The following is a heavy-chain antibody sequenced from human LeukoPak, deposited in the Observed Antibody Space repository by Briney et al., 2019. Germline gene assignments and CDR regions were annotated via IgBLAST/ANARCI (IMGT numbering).Heavy chain of an antibody. J-gene: IGHJ4*02. CDR1: GFTFSSHS. CDR2: ISSSSSTI. Sequence: KPGGSLRLSCAASGFTFSSHSMNWVRQAPGKGLEWVSYISSSSSTIYYADSVKGRFTISRDNSKNTLYLQMKALRDEDTATYYCAKRGPIYSSTPGNYFDYWGQGTLVTVSS. V-gene: IGHV3-48*02. D-gene: IGHD3-10*01. CDR3: AKRGPIYSSTPGNYFDY.